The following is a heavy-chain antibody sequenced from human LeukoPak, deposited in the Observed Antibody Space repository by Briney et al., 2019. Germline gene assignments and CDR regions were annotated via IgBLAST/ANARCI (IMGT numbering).Heavy chain of an antibody. J-gene: IGHJ4*02. D-gene: IGHD3-10*01. CDR1: GYIFTTYA. Sequence: ASVKVSCKASGYIFTTYAMNWVRQAPGQGLEWMGWMNPNSGNTGYAQKFQGRVTITRNTSISTAYMELSSLRSEDTAVYYCAREIAGLLWFGELRGPGGAPFDYWGQGTLVTVS. CDR3: AREIAGLLWFGELRGPGGAPFDY. CDR2: MNPNSGNT. V-gene: IGHV1-8*03.